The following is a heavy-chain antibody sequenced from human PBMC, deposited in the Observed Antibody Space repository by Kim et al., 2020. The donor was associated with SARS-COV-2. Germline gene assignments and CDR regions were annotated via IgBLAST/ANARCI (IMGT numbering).Heavy chain of an antibody. CDR2: IYYSGST. Sequence: SETLSLTCTVSGGSISSYYWSWIRQPPGKGLEWIGYIYYSGSTNYNPSLKSRVTISVDTSKNQFSLKLSSVTAADTAVYYCARDTSYYGSGSYLRVLSSLNYGMDVWGQGTTVTVSS. D-gene: IGHD3-10*01. J-gene: IGHJ6*02. CDR3: ARDTSYYGSGSYLRVLSSLNYGMDV. CDR1: GGSISSYY. V-gene: IGHV4-59*13.